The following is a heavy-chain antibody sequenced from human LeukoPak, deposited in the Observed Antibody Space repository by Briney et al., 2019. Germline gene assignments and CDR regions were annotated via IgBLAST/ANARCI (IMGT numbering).Heavy chain of an antibody. CDR3: ARDRNYGSPGD. J-gene: IGHJ4*02. Sequence: PGGSLRLSCAASGFTVSSNYMSWVRQAPGKGLEWVSVIYSGGSTYYADSVKGRFTISRDNSKSTLYLQMNSLRAEDTAVYYCARDRNYGSPGDWGQGTLVTVSS. CDR2: IYSGGST. CDR1: GFTVSSNY. D-gene: IGHD1-7*01. V-gene: IGHV3-66*01.